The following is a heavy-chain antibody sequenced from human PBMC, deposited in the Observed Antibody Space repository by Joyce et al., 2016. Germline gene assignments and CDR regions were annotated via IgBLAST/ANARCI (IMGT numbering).Heavy chain of an antibody. CDR3: AGDDTRRSNPFDY. CDR1: GYNFTDYY. Sequence: QVQLVQYGAEVKKPGASVKVSCKASGYNFTDYYIHWGRQAPGQGLVGMGIINPSGGGKRYSQKFQGSVTMTRGTSTSTVYIELSSLISEDTAVYFCAGDDTRRSNPFDYWGQGTLVTVSS. J-gene: IGHJ4*02. D-gene: IGHD1-26*01. V-gene: IGHV1-46*01. CDR2: INPSGGGK.